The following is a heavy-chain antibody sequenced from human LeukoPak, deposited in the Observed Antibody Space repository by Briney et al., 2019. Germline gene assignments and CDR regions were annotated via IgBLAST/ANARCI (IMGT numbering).Heavy chain of an antibody. CDR3: ARRAGAYSHPYDY. D-gene: IGHD4/OR15-4a*01. CDR1: GFTFSSYG. V-gene: IGHV3-30*02. CDR2: IRYDGSNK. Sequence: GGSLRLSCAASGFTFSSYGMHWVRQAPGKGLEWVAFIRYDGSNKHYADSVKGRFTISRDNSKNTLFLQVNSLRAEDTAVYYCARRAGAYSHPYDYWGQGTLVTVSS. J-gene: IGHJ4*02.